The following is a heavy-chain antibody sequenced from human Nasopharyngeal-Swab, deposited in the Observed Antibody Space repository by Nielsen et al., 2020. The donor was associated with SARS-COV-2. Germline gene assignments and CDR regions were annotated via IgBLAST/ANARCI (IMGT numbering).Heavy chain of an antibody. V-gene: IGHV4-59*08. CDR1: GGSISSYY. Sequence: SETPSLTCTVSGGSISSYYWSWIRQPPGKGLEWIGYIYYSGSTNYNPSLKSRVTISVDTSKNQFSLKLSSVTAADTAVYYCARQDYVRAFDIWGQGTMVTVSS. CDR3: ARQDYVRAFDI. CDR2: IYYSGST. J-gene: IGHJ3*02. D-gene: IGHD3-10*02.